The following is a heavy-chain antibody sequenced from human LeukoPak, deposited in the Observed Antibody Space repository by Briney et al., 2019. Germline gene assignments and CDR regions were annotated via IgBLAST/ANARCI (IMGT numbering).Heavy chain of an antibody. CDR2: INHSGST. CDR1: GGSFSGYY. V-gene: IGHV4-34*01. Sequence: SSETLSLTCAVYGGSFSGYYWSWIRQPPGKGLEWIGEINHSGSTNYNPSLKSRVTISVDTSKNQFSLKLSSVTAADTAVYYCARAAADYGYYFDYWGQGTRVSVSS. D-gene: IGHD4/OR15-4a*01. J-gene: IGHJ4*02. CDR3: ARAAADYGYYFDY.